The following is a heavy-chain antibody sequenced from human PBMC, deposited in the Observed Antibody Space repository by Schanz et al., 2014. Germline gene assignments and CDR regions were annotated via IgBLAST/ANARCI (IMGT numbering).Heavy chain of an antibody. D-gene: IGHD3-3*01. CDR3: ARSAGRDFWSGYYTRFDY. V-gene: IGHV1-18*01. Sequence: QIQLVQSGPEVKKPGATVKVSCKASGYTFTSYGISWVRQAPGQGLEWMGWISAYNGNTKYPQKRQGRVTMTTDTSTSTVYMELRSLRSDDTAVYYCARSAGRDFWSGYYTRFDYWGQGTLVTVSS. J-gene: IGHJ4*02. CDR1: GYTFTSYG. CDR2: ISAYNGNT.